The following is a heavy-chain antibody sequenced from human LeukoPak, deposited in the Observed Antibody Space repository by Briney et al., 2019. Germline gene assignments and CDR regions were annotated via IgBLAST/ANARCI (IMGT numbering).Heavy chain of an antibody. CDR3: SRSPRAAGTGYFFDY. J-gene: IGHJ4*02. V-gene: IGHV3-49*04. CDR2: LRSKTYGETA. Sequence: PGWSLRLSCTASGFKFGDFAMGWVRQAPGKGLEWVGFLRSKTYGETADYAASVKGRFTISRDDSKNIAFLQMDSLKTEDTAVYYCSRSPRAAGTGYFFDYWGQGALVTVSS. CDR1: GFKFGDFA. D-gene: IGHD6-13*01.